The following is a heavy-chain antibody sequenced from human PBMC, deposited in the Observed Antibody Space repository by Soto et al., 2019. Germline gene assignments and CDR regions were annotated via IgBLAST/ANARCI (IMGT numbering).Heavy chain of an antibody. Sequence: PGGSLRLSCAASGFTFSSYGMHWVRQAPGKGLEWVAVISYDGNNKYYADSVKGRFTISRGNSKNTLYLQMNSLKPEDTALYYCAKDRNDFASVAAHYFDSCGQGTVLTVSS. D-gene: IGHD3-3*01. CDR3: AKDRNDFASVAAHYFDS. CDR2: ISYDGNNK. V-gene: IGHV3-30*18. J-gene: IGHJ4*02. CDR1: GFTFSSYG.